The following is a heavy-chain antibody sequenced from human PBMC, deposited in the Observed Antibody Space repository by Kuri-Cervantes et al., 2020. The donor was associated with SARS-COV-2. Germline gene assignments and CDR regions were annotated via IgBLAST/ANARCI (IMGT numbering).Heavy chain of an antibody. D-gene: IGHD3-3*01. CDR3: AKDLYDFWSGMDV. CDR1: GFTFSSYG. Sequence: GGSLRLSCAASGFTFSSYGMHWVRQAPGKGLEWVAVISYDGSNKYYADSVKGRFTISRDNSKNTLYLQMNSLRAEDTALYYCAKDLYDFWSGMDVWGQGTTVTVSS. J-gene: IGHJ6*02. CDR2: ISYDGSNK. V-gene: IGHV3-30*18.